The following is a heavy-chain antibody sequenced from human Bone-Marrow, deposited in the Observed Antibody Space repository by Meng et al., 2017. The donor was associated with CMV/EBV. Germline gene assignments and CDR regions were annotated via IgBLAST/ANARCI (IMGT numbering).Heavy chain of an antibody. D-gene: IGHD3-10*01. Sequence: SCAASGFTFSNAWMSWVRQAPGKGLEWVGRIKSKIEGGTTDYAAPVKGRFTISRDDSKNTLYLQMNSLKTEDTAVYYCTTSMVRGVIITGPSGYWGQGTLVPSPQ. CDR1: GFTFSNAW. CDR3: TTSMVRGVIITGPSGY. V-gene: IGHV3-15*01. J-gene: IGHJ4*02. CDR2: IKSKIEGGTT.